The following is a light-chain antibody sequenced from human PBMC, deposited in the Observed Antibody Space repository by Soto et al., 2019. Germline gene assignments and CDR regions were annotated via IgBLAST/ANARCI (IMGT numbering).Light chain of an antibody. V-gene: IGKV1-17*03. Sequence: DIQMTQSPSAMSASVGDRVTITCRASQGIGNYLFWFQQKPGKVPERLIYAASSLESGVPSRFSGSGSGTAFTLTISSLQPEDFATYYCLQHNYYPLTFGGGTKVELK. CDR2: AAS. CDR1: QGIGNY. CDR3: LQHNYYPLT. J-gene: IGKJ4*01.